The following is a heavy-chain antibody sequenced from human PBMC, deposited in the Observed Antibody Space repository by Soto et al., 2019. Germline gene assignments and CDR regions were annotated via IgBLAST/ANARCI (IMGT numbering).Heavy chain of an antibody. D-gene: IGHD3-9*01. CDR3: ARVGGGNYDILTGYYRAPYYFDY. Sequence: GGSLRLSCAASGFTFSSYAMSWVRQAPGKGLEWVSGISGSGGSTYCADSVKGRFTISRDNSKNTLYLQMNSLRAEDTAVYYCARVGGGNYDILTGYYRAPYYFDYWGQGTLVTVSS. CDR2: ISGSGGST. V-gene: IGHV3-23*01. J-gene: IGHJ4*02. CDR1: GFTFSSYA.